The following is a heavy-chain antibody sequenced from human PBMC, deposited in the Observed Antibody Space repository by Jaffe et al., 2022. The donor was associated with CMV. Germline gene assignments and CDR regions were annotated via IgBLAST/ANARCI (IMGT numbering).Heavy chain of an antibody. J-gene: IGHJ5*02. CDR1: GGSFTDPY. D-gene: IGHD3-9*01. Sequence: QVQLQQWGAGLLKPSDTLSLTCAVYGGSFTDPYWSWIRQPPGKGLEWIGEINYSGHTNYNPSLKSRVSISVDTSKNQFSLKLRSVTAADTAVYYCARTAKNTYDDSGFSPGDWFDPWGQGTMVTVSS. CDR3: ARTAKNTYDDSGFSPGDWFDP. CDR2: INYSGHT. V-gene: IGHV4-34*01.